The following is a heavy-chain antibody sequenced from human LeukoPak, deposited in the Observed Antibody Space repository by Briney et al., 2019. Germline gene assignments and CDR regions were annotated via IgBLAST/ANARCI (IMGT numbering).Heavy chain of an antibody. D-gene: IGHD6-13*01. CDR1: GGSISSGDYY. J-gene: IGHJ4*02. CDR3: ARTRVDSSSSYVNVY. CDR2: IYYSGST. V-gene: IGHV4-30-4*01. Sequence: PSETLSLTCTVFGGSISSGDYYWSWIRQPPGKGLEWIGYIYYSGSTYYNPSLKSRVTISVDTSKNQFSLKLSSVTAADTAVYYCARTRVDSSSSYVNVYWGQGTLVTVSS.